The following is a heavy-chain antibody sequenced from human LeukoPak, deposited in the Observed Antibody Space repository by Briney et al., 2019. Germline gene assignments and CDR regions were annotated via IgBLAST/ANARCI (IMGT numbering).Heavy chain of an antibody. CDR1: GFTFSSYS. CDR3: ARDIIAARPGNWFDP. J-gene: IGHJ5*02. D-gene: IGHD6-6*01. CDR2: ISSSSSYI. V-gene: IGHV3-21*01. Sequence: PGGSLRLSCAASGFTFSSYSMNWVRQAPGKGREGVSSISSSSSYIYYADSVKGRFTISRDNAKNSLYLQMNSLRAEDTAVYYCARDIIAARPGNWFDPWGQGTLVTVSS.